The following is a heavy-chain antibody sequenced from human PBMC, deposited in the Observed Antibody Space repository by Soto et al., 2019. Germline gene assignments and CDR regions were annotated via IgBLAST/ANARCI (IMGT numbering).Heavy chain of an antibody. CDR2: IKSKTDGGTT. V-gene: IGHV3-15*01. Sequence: EVQLVESGGGLVKPGGSLRLSCAASGFTFSNAWISWVRQAPGKGLEWVGRIKSKTDGGTTDYAAPVKGRFTISRDDSKNTLYLQMNSLKTEDTAVYYCTTEGHSSSWWALGYYFDYWGQGTLVTVSS. D-gene: IGHD6-13*01. CDR1: GFTFSNAW. J-gene: IGHJ4*02. CDR3: TTEGHSSSWWALGYYFDY.